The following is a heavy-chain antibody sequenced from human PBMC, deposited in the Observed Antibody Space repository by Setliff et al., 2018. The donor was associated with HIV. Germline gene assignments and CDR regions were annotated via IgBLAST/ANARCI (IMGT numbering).Heavy chain of an antibody. CDR2: MSGSGSTL. V-gene: IGHV3-48*03. CDR1: GFDFSSYE. D-gene: IGHD2-15*01. J-gene: IGHJ4*02. Sequence: GESLRLSCAASGFDFSSYEMNWVRQAPGKGLEWVSYMSGSGSTLYYANSVRGRFTISRDNAKNSLYLQMRSLRVDDTAVYYCARDAAADYRGPGTLVTVSS. CDR3: ARDAAADY.